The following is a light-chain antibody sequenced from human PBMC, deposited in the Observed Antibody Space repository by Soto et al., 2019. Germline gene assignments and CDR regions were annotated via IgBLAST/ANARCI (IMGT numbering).Light chain of an antibody. CDR2: EVN. CDR1: SSDVGSYTY. V-gene: IGLV2-14*01. J-gene: IGLJ1*01. Sequence: QSVLTQPASVSGSPRQSITISCTGASSDVGSYTYFSWYQQHPGKAPKLMIYEVNNRPSGVSNRFSGSKSGNTASLTISGLQAEDEADYYCSSYTSSSTLYVFGTGTKVTVL. CDR3: SSYTSSSTLYV.